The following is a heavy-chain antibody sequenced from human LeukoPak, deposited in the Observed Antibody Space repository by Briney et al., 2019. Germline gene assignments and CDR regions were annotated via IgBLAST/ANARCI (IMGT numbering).Heavy chain of an antibody. Sequence: ASVKVSCKASGGTFSSYAISWVRQAPGQGLEWMGRIIPILGIANYAQKFQGRVTITADKSTSTAYMGLSSLRSEDTAVYYCASHVADYYDSSGHMYFQHWGQGTLVTVSS. D-gene: IGHD3-22*01. J-gene: IGHJ1*01. CDR3: ASHVADYYDSSGHMYFQH. V-gene: IGHV1-69*04. CDR2: IIPILGIA. CDR1: GGTFSSYA.